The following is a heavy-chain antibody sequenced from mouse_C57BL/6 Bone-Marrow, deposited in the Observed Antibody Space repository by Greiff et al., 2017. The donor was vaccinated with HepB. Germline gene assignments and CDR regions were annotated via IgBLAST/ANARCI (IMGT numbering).Heavy chain of an antibody. V-gene: IGHV5-17*01. CDR3: ARTTVVTYWYFDV. CDR1: GFTFSDYG. D-gene: IGHD1-1*01. Sequence: EVMLVESGGGLVKPGGSLKLSCAASGFTFSDYGMHWVRQAPEKGLEWVAYISSGSSTIYYADTVKGRFTISRDNAKNTLFLQMTSLRSEDTDMYYFARTTVVTYWYFDVWGTGTTVTVSS. J-gene: IGHJ1*03. CDR2: ISSGSSTI.